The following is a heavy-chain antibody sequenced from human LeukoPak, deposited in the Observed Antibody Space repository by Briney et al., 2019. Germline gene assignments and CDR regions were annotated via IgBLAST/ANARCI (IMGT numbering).Heavy chain of an antibody. CDR2: ISGSGGST. Sequence: GGSLRLSCAASGFTFSSYAMSWVRQAPGKGLEWVSAISGSGGSTYYADSVKGRFTISRDNSKNTLYLQMNSLRAEDTAVYYCASPLSTYCGGDCRFDYWGQGTLVTVSS. CDR1: GFTFSSYA. V-gene: IGHV3-23*01. J-gene: IGHJ4*02. CDR3: ASPLSTYCGGDCRFDY. D-gene: IGHD2-21*01.